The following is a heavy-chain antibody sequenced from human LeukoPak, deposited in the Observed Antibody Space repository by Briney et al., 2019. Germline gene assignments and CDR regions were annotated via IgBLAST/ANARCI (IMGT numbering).Heavy chain of an antibody. D-gene: IGHD1-26*01. V-gene: IGHV3-21*01. CDR1: GFTFSSYS. Sequence: GGSLRLSCAASGFTFSSYSMNWVRQAPGKGLEWVSSLSSSSSYIYYADSVKGRFTISRDNAKNSLYLQMNSLRAEDTAVYYCARMDGSYSQNYFDYWGQGTLVTVSS. CDR3: ARMDGSYSQNYFDY. J-gene: IGHJ4*02. CDR2: LSSSSSYI.